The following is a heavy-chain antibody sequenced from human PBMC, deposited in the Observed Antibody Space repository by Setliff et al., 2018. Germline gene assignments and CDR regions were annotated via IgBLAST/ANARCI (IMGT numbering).Heavy chain of an antibody. Sequence: PSETLSLSCAASGFTFSSYTMNWVRQAPGQGLEWASSIDSSSTWIYYADSVKGRFTISRDNSKNTLYLQMNSLRPEDTAVYYCARTCSGSGCYAGLESWGQGTPVTVSS. J-gene: IGHJ4*02. D-gene: IGHD2-15*01. V-gene: IGHV3-21*01. CDR1: GFTFSSYT. CDR2: IDSSSTWI. CDR3: ARTCSGSGCYAGLES.